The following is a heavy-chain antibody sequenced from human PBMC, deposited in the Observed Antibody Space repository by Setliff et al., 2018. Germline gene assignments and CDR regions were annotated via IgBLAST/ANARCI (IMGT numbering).Heavy chain of an antibody. CDR1: GFSFSNYW. D-gene: IGHD3-3*02. J-gene: IGHJ6*03. V-gene: IGHV3-74*01. CDR2: INSDGSST. CDR3: ARDRIGPFLSYMDG. Sequence: GGSLRLSCAASGFSFSNYWMHWVRQAPGKGLVWVSRINSDGSSTNYADSVKGQFTVSRDNAKNTLYLQMNSLRSEDTAVYYCARDRIGPFLSYMDGWGKGTAVTVSS.